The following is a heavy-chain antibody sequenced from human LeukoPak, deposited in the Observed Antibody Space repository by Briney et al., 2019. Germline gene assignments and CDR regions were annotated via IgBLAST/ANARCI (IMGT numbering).Heavy chain of an antibody. CDR3: ARRQFFWFGGDY. J-gene: IGHJ4*02. V-gene: IGHV4-34*01. CDR1: GGSFSGYY. Sequence: SETLSLTCAVYGGSFSGYYWSWIRQPPGKGLEWIGEINHSGSTNYNPSLKSRVTISVDTSKNQFSLKLSSVTAADTAVYYCARRQFFWFGGDYWGQGTLVTVSS. D-gene: IGHD3-10*01. CDR2: INHSGST.